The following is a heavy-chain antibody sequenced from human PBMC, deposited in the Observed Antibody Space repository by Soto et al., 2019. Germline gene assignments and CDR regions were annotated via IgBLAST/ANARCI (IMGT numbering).Heavy chain of an antibody. CDR1: GFTFSSYA. CDR3: AKSDPLTYYYGSGSYFTPIDY. Sequence: GGSLRLSCAASGFTFSSYAMSWVRQAPGKGLEWVSAISGSGGSTYYADSVKGRFTISRDNSKNTLYLQMNSLRAEDTAVYYCAKSDPLTYYYGSGSYFTPIDYWGQGTLVTVSS. D-gene: IGHD3-10*01. V-gene: IGHV3-23*01. CDR2: ISGSGGST. J-gene: IGHJ4*02.